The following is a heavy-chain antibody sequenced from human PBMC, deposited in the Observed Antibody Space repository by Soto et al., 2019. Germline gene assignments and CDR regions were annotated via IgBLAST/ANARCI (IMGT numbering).Heavy chain of an antibody. CDR2: ISSSSSYT. CDR3: ARDHHRYSGYDYVDY. V-gene: IGHV3-11*05. J-gene: IGHJ4*02. D-gene: IGHD5-12*01. CDR1: GFTFSDYY. Sequence: QVQPVESGGGLVQPGGSLRLSCAASGFTFSDYYMSWIRQAPGKGLDWVSYISSSSSYTNYADSVKGRFTISRDNAKNSLYLQMNSLRAEDTAVYYCARDHHRYSGYDYVDYWGQGTLVTVSS.